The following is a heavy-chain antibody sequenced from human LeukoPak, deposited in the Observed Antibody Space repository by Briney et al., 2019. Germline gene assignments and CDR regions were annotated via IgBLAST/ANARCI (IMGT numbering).Heavy chain of an antibody. V-gene: IGHV1-69*08. CDR3: ASSLGSAQGNWYFDL. Sequence: SVKVSFKATGGTFSGYSLNWVRQAPGQGLEWMGRIIPFLGTPNYAQDFQGRVTITADKSTTTTYIEVTSLTSEDTATYYCASSLGSAQGNWYFDLWGRGTLVTVSS. CDR1: GGTFSGYS. D-gene: IGHD2-15*01. J-gene: IGHJ2*01. CDR2: IIPFLGTP.